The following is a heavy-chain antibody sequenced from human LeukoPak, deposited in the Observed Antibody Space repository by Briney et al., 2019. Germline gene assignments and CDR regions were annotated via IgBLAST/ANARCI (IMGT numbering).Heavy chain of an antibody. D-gene: IGHD2-2*01. CDR2: IYYSGST. CDR1: GGSISSYY. V-gene: IGHV4-39*07. J-gene: IGHJ4*02. Sequence: SETLSLTCSVSGGSISSYYWGWIRQPPGKGLEWIGSIYYSGSTYYNPSLKSRVTISVDTSKNQFSLKLSSVTAADTAVYYCARESIVVVPAAMDYWGQGTLVTVSS. CDR3: ARESIVVVPAAMDY.